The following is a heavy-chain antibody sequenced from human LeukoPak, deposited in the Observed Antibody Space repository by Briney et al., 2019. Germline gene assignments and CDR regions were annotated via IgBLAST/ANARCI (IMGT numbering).Heavy chain of an antibody. CDR2: IYYSGST. J-gene: IGHJ4*02. V-gene: IGHV4-59*08. CDR3: ARLAYYGSGSYSPDY. CDR1: GGSISSYY. D-gene: IGHD3-10*01. Sequence: SETLSLTCTVSGGSISSYYWSWIRQPPGKGLEWIGYIYYSGSTNYNPSLKSRVTISVDTSKNQFSLKLSSVTAADTAVYYCARLAYYGSGSYSPDYWGQGTLVTVSS.